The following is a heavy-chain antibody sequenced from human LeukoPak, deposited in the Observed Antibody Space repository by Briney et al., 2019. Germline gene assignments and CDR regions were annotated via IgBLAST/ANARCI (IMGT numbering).Heavy chain of an antibody. V-gene: IGHV5-51*01. D-gene: IGHD6-13*01. J-gene: IGHJ4*02. CDR1: GYSLTNNW. Sequence: GESLKISCKVSGYSLTNNWIGRVRQVPGKGLEWMGLIYPGDSDTRYSPSFQGQVTFSVDKSISTAFLQWSSVKAWDTAMYARFGYTSSLDYWGQGTLVTVSS. CDR2: IYPGDSDT. CDR3: FGYTSSLDY.